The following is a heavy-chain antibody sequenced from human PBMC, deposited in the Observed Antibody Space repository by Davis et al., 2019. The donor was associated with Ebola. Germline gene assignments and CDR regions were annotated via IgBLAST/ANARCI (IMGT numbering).Heavy chain of an antibody. CDR3: ARGHGYDFWSGYRY. CDR1: GFTFSSYA. V-gene: IGHV3-30*04. Sequence: GESLKISCAASGFTFSSYAMHWVRQAPGKGLEGVAVISYDGSNKYYADSVKGRFTISRDNSKNTLYLQMNSLRAEDTAVYYCARGHGYDFWSGYRYWGQGTLVTVSS. D-gene: IGHD3-3*01. J-gene: IGHJ4*02. CDR2: ISYDGSNK.